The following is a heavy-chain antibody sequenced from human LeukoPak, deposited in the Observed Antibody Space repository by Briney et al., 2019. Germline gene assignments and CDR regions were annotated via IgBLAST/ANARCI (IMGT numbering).Heavy chain of an antibody. D-gene: IGHD2-8*01. J-gene: IGHJ4*02. Sequence: GESLKISCKGSGYSFANYWIGWVRQMPGKGLEWMGIIYPGDSDTRYSPSFQGQVTISADKSISTAYLQWRTLKASDTAMYYCARRGPNAPFDYWGQGTLVTVSS. V-gene: IGHV5-51*01. CDR2: IYPGDSDT. CDR3: ARRGPNAPFDY. CDR1: GYSFANYW.